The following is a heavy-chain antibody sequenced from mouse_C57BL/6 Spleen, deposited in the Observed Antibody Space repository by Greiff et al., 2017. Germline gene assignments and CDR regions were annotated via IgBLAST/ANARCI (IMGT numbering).Heavy chain of an antibody. J-gene: IGHJ4*01. V-gene: IGHV5-4*01. Sequence: EVMLVESGGGLVKPGGSLKLSCAASGFTFSSYAMSWVRQTPEKRLEWVATISDGGSYTYYPDNVKGRFTISRDNAKNNLYLQMSHLKSEDTAMYYCARERGNWDGAMDYWGQGTSVTVSS. D-gene: IGHD4-1*01. CDR3: ARERGNWDGAMDY. CDR2: ISDGGSYT. CDR1: GFTFSSYA.